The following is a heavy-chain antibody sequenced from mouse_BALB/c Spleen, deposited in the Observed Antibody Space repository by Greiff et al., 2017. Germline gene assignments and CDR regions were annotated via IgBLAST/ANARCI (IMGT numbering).Heavy chain of an antibody. CDR3: ARRRYRYDLYYFDY. J-gene: IGHJ2*01. CDR1: GYSITSDYA. D-gene: IGHD2-14*01. V-gene: IGHV3-2*02. Sequence: EVQLQESGPGLVKPSQSLSLTCTVTGYSITSDYAWNWIRQFPGNKLEWMGYISYSGSTSYNPSLKSRISITRDTSKNQFFLQLNSVTTEDTATYYCARRRYRYDLYYFDYWGQGTTLTVSS. CDR2: ISYSGST.